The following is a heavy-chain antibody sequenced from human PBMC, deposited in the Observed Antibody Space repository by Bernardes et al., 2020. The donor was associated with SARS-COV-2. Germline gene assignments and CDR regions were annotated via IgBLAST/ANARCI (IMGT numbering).Heavy chain of an antibody. CDR3: ATRYSSGLNDFDI. J-gene: IGHJ3*02. CDR1: GYTFTGYD. CDR2: INPNSGGT. Sequence: ASVKVSCKASGYTFTGYDMHWVRQAPGQGLEGMGWINPNSGGTNYAQKFQGRVTMTRDTSISTAYMDRSRLRSDDTAVYYCATRYSSGLNDFDIWGQGTLVAVSS. D-gene: IGHD6-25*01. V-gene: IGHV1-2*02.